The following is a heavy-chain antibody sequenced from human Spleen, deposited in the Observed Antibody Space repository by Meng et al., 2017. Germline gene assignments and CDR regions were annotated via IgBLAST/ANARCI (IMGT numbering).Heavy chain of an antibody. CDR2: VDADGGAT. CDR3: VPRTTFYDY. J-gene: IGHJ4*02. Sequence: EVQLLESGGGLEQPGGSLRLSCVASGFIFNTDGMNWVRQAPGKGLEWVSTVDADGGATYYADSMKGRFTISRDNSKNTLYLQMNSLRVEDTAIYYCVPRTTFYDYWGQGTLVTVSS. D-gene: IGHD2/OR15-2a*01. V-gene: IGHV3-23*01. CDR1: GFIFNTDG.